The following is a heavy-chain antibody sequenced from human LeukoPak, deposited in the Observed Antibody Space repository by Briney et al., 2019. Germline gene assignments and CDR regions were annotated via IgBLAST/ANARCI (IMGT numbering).Heavy chain of an antibody. Sequence: ASVKVSCKASGYTFTGYYLHWVRQAPGQGLEWMGWLNPKTGGTRYAQKFQGRVTMTRDTSISTVNMELSRLTSDDTAVYYCARATAENDHWGQGTLVTVSS. CDR2: LNPKTGGT. J-gene: IGHJ4*02. CDR1: GYTFTGYY. CDR3: ARATAENDH. V-gene: IGHV1-2*02.